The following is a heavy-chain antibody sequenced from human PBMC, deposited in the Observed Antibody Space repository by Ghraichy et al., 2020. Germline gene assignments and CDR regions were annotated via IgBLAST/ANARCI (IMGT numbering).Heavy chain of an antibody. D-gene: IGHD1-26*01. Sequence: SETLSLTCTVSGYSISSGYYWGWIRQPPGKGLEWIGSIYHSGSTYYNPSLKSRVTISVDTSKNQFSLKLSSVTAADTAVYYCARDATVGATTDYWGQGTLVTVSS. CDR3: ARDATVGATTDY. V-gene: IGHV4-38-2*02. J-gene: IGHJ4*02. CDR2: IYHSGST. CDR1: GYSISSGYY.